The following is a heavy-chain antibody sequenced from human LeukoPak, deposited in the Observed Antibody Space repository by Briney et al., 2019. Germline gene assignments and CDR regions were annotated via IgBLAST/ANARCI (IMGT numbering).Heavy chain of an antibody. CDR1: GFTFSSYS. D-gene: IGHD3-10*01. V-gene: IGHV3-21*01. CDR3: ARVDITMVRGVIYNRPPSDYYYYGMDV. Sequence: GGSLRLSCAASGFTFSSYSMNWVRQAPGKGLEWVSSISSSSSYIYYADSVKGRFTISRDNAKNSLYLQMNSLRAEDTAVYYCARVDITMVRGVIYNRPPSDYYYYGMDVWGQGTTVTVSS. J-gene: IGHJ6*02. CDR2: ISSSSSYI.